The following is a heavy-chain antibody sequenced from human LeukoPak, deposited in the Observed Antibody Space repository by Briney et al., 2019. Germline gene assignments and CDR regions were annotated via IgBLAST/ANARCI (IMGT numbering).Heavy chain of an antibody. CDR2: IYYSGST. D-gene: IGHD2-2*01. CDR3: ARGGLEYQLLSYFDY. Sequence: SETLSLACTVSGGSISSYYWSWIRQPPGKGLEWIGYIYYSGSTNFNPSLKSRVTISVDTSKNQFSLKLSSVTAADTAVYYCARGGLEYQLLSYFDYWGQGTLVTVSS. V-gene: IGHV4-59*01. J-gene: IGHJ4*02. CDR1: GGSISSYY.